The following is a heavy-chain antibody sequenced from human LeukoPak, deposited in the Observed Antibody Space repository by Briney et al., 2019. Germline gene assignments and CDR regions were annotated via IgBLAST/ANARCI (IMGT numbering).Heavy chain of an antibody. CDR2: ISAYNGNT. D-gene: IGHD6-13*01. CDR1: GYTFTSYG. V-gene: IGHV1-18*01. J-gene: IGHJ6*02. Sequence: ASVKVSCKGSGYTFTSYGISWVRQAPGQGLEWMGWISAYNGNTNYAQKLQGRVTMTTDTSTSTAYMELRSLRSDDTAVYYCARDRLGSSWYYYYYGMDVWGQGTPGTVSS. CDR3: ARDRLGSSWYYYYYGMDV.